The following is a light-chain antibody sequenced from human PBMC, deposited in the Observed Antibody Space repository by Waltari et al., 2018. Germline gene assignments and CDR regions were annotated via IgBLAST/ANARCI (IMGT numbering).Light chain of an antibody. CDR1: QSISSW. V-gene: IGKV1-5*03. Sequence: DIQMTQSPSTLSASVGDRVTITCRASQSISSWLAWYQQQPGKAPKLLIYKASYLESGVPSRFSGSGSGTEFTLIISSLQSDDFASYYCQQYNSYSPLTFGPGTKVDIK. CDR3: QQYNSYSPLT. J-gene: IGKJ3*01. CDR2: KAS.